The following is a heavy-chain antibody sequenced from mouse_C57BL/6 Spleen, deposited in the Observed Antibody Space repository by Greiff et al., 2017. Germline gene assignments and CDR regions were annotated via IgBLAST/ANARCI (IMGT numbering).Heavy chain of an antibody. CDR2: ISSGSSTI. J-gene: IGHJ4*01. CDR1: GFTFSDYG. Sequence: EVQLVESGGGLVKPGGSLKLSCAASGFTFSDYGMHWVRQAPEKGLEWVAYISSGSSTIYYADTVKGRFTISRDNAKNTLFLQMTSLRSEDTAMYYCERSEPYYDGSSAYAMDYWGQGTSVTVSS. V-gene: IGHV5-17*01. CDR3: ERSEPYYDGSSAYAMDY. D-gene: IGHD1-1*01.